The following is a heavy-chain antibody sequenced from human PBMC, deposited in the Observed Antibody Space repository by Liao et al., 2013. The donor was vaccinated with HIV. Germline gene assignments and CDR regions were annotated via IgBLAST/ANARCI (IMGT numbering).Heavy chain of an antibody. CDR3: ARVRGGRGYGSDAFDI. Sequence: QLRLQESGSGLVKPSQTLSLTCAVSGGSISSGGYSWSWIRQPPGKGLEWIGYIHHSGSTYYNPSLESRVTISVDTSKNQFSLKLSSVTAADTAVYYCARVRGGRGYGSDAFDIWGQGTMVTVSS. J-gene: IGHJ3*02. V-gene: IGHV4-30-2*05. D-gene: IGHD1-26*01. CDR1: GGSISSGGYS. CDR2: IHHSGST.